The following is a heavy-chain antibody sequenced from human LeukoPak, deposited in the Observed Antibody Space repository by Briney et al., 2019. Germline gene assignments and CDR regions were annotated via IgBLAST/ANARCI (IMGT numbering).Heavy chain of an antibody. Sequence: ASVKVSCKVSGYTLTELSMHWVRQAPGKGLEWMGGFDPEDRETIYAQKFQGRVTMTQDTSTDTAYMELSSLRSEDTAVYYCATLNCGGDCKFDYWGQGTLVTVSS. J-gene: IGHJ4*02. CDR2: FDPEDRET. V-gene: IGHV1-24*01. CDR1: GYTLTELS. CDR3: ATLNCGGDCKFDY. D-gene: IGHD2-21*02.